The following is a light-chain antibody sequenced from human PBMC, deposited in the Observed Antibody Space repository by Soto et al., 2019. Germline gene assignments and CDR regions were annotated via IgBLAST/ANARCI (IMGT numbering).Light chain of an antibody. J-gene: IGKJ5*01. CDR3: QQYGSPPIT. V-gene: IGKV3-20*01. Sequence: EIVLTQSPGTLSLSPGERATLSCRASQSITTNYLACYQQRPGQAPRLLICRSSSRATGIPYRFSGSGSGTDFTLTISRLEPEDFAVYYCQQYGSPPITFGQGTRLEIK. CDR1: QSITTNY. CDR2: RSS.